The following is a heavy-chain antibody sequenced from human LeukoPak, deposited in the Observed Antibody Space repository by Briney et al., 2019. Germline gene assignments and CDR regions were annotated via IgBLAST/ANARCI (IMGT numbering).Heavy chain of an antibody. D-gene: IGHD5-18*01. J-gene: IGHJ4*02. Sequence: GRSLRLSCAASGFTFSSYGMHWVRQAPGKGLEWVASINPDGNKKYSADSVKGRFTISRDNAENSLYLQMNSLRVEDTAFYYCARDLAYSRLDYWGQGMLVTVSS. V-gene: IGHV3-7*01. CDR3: ARDLAYSRLDY. CDR2: INPDGNKK. CDR1: GFTFSSYG.